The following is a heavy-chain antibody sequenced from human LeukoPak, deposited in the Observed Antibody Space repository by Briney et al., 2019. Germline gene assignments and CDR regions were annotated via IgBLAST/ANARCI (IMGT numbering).Heavy chain of an antibody. Sequence: ASVKVSCKVSGYTLTELSMHWVRQAPGQGLEWMGIINPSGGSTSYAQKFQGRVTMTRDTSTSTVYMELSSLRSEDTAVYYCAREARVGSGRAFDIWGQGTMVTVSS. D-gene: IGHD3-10*01. CDR2: INPSGGST. CDR1: GYTLTELS. J-gene: IGHJ3*02. CDR3: AREARVGSGRAFDI. V-gene: IGHV1-46*01.